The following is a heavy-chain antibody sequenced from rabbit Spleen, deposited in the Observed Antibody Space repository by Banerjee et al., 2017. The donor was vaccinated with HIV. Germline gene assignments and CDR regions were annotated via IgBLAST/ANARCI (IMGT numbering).Heavy chain of an antibody. D-gene: IGHD6-1*01. CDR1: GFSFSSGYD. CDR2: IYNGDIGSRT. Sequence: QEQLVESGGGLVQPGGSLKLSCKASGFSFSSGYDMCWVRQAPGKGLEWIACIYNGDIGSRTYYATWAKGRFTISKTSTTVTLQMTSLTAADTATYFCARRGYGSDSAYGLWGPGTLVTVS. CDR3: ARRGYGSDSAYGL. V-gene: IGHV1S45*01. J-gene: IGHJ4*01.